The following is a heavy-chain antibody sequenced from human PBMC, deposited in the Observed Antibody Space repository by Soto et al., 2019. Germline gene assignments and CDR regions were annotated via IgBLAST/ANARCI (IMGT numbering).Heavy chain of an antibody. Sequence: QITLKESGPTLVKPTQTLTLTCTFSGFSLSTSGVGVGWIRQPPGKALEWLALIYWDDDKRYSPSLKSRLTSTKDTSKTPVVLTMTNMDPVDTATYYCAHKRADYGDYGVFDYWGQGTLVTVSS. J-gene: IGHJ4*02. D-gene: IGHD4-17*01. CDR3: AHKRADYGDYGVFDY. V-gene: IGHV2-5*02. CDR2: IYWDDDK. CDR1: GFSLSTSGVG.